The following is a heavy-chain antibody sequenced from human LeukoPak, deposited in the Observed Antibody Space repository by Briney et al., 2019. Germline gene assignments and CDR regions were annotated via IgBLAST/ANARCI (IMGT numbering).Heavy chain of an antibody. CDR2: INHSGST. CDR1: GFNFRSYA. CDR3: ARWGVGKTVTTFRDDY. J-gene: IGHJ4*02. V-gene: IGHV4-34*01. Sequence: PGGSLRLSCDASGFNFRSYAMSWVRQAPGKGLEWIGEINHSGSTNYNPSLKSRVTISVDTSKNQFSLKLSSVTAADTAVYYCARWGVGKTVTTFRDDYWGQGTLVTVSS. D-gene: IGHD4-17*01.